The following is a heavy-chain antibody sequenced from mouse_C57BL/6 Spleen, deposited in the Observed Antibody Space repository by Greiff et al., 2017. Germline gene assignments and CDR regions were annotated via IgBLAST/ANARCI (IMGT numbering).Heavy chain of an antibody. CDR3: ARQNYYGSGYYFDY. CDR2: IYPRSGNT. V-gene: IGHV1-81*01. J-gene: IGHJ2*01. D-gene: IGHD1-1*01. Sequence: VHLVESGAELARPGASVKLSCKASGYTFTSYGISWVKQRTGQGLEWIGEIYPRSGNTYYNEKFKGKATLTADKSSSTAYMELRSLTSEDSAVYFCARQNYYGSGYYFDYWGQGTTLTVSS. CDR1: GYTFTSYG.